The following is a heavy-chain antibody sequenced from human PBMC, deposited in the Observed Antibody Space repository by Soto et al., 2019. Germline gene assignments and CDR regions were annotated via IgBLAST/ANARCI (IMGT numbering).Heavy chain of an antibody. Sequence: GGSLRLSCTTSGFTFSSYAMHWVRQAPGKGLEWVALISHDGTKKYSADSVKGRFTISRDDSKSTLYLQMNNLRAEDTAVYYCAKDYSSGWYDYCDFWSQGTLVTVSS. J-gene: IGHJ4*02. V-gene: IGHV3-30*18. D-gene: IGHD6-19*01. CDR3: AKDYSSGWYDYCDF. CDR1: GFTFSSYA. CDR2: ISHDGTKK.